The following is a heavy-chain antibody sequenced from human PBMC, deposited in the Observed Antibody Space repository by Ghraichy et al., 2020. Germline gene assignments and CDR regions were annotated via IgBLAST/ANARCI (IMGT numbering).Heavy chain of an antibody. Sequence: SCAASGFTFSSYWMSWVRQAPGKGLEWVANIKQDGSEKYYVDSVKGRFTISRDNAKNSLYLQMNSLRAEDTAVYYCARDTSSSWNFDYWGQGTLVTVSS. CDR2: IKQDGSEK. CDR1: GFTFSSYW. CDR3: ARDTSSSWNFDY. V-gene: IGHV3-7*01. D-gene: IGHD6-13*01. J-gene: IGHJ4*02.